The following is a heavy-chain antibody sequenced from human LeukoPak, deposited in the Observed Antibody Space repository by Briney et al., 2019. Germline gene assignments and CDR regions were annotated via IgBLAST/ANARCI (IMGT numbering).Heavy chain of an antibody. CDR2: IKQDGSEK. D-gene: IGHD6-19*01. J-gene: IGHJ6*02. CDR3: ARESIAVAGSYYGMDV. CDR1: GFTLSSYW. V-gene: IGHV3-7*03. Sequence: GGSLRLSCAASGFTLSSYWMSWVRQAPGKGLEWVANIKQDGSEKYYVDSVKGRFTISRDNAKNSLYLQMNSLRAEDTAVYYCARESIAVAGSYYGMDVWGQGTTVTVSS.